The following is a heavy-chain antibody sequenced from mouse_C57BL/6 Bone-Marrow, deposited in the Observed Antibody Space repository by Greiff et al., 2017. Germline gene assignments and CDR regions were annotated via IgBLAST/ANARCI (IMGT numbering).Heavy chain of an antibody. V-gene: IGHV5-6*01. J-gene: IGHJ1*03. Sequence: EVQRVESGGDLVKPGGSLKLSCAASGFTFSSYGMSWVRQTPDKRLEWVATISSGGSYTYYPDSVKGRFTISRDNAKNTLYLQMSSLKSEDTAMYYCARQITTVVGDWYFDVWGTGTTVTVSS. CDR3: ARQITTVVGDWYFDV. D-gene: IGHD1-1*01. CDR2: ISSGGSYT. CDR1: GFTFSSYG.